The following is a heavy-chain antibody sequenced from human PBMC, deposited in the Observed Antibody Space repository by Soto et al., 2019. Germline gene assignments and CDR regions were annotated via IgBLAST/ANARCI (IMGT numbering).Heavy chain of an antibody. CDR3: ARGRGCSPASHTFDY. CDR1: GFTFSSYW. J-gene: IGHJ4*02. Sequence: EVQLVESGGGLVQPGGSLRLSCAASGFTFSSYWMSWVRQAPGKGLEWVANIKQDGSEKYYVDSVKGRFTISRDNAKNSLYLQMNSRRAEDTAVYYWARGRGCSPASHTFDYWGQGTRVTVSS. D-gene: IGHD2-15*01. V-gene: IGHV3-7*01. CDR2: IKQDGSEK.